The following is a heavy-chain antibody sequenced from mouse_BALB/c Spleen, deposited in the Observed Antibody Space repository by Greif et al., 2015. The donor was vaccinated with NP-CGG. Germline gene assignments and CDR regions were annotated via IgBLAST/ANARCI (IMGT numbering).Heavy chain of an antibody. V-gene: IGHV14-3*02. D-gene: IGHD1-1*01. CDR3: ARGPHYGSSYVDC. J-gene: IGHJ2*01. CDR1: GFNIKDTY. Sequence: VQLKQSGAELVKPGASVKLSCTASGFNIKDTYMHWVKQRPEQGLEWIGRIDPANGNTKYDPKFQGKATITADTSSNTAYLQLSSLTSEDTAVYYCARGPHYGSSYVDCWGQGTTLTVSS. CDR2: IDPANGNT.